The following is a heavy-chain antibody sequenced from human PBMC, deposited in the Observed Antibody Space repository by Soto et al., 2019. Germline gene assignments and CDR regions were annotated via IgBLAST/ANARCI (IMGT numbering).Heavy chain of an antibody. J-gene: IGHJ4*02. D-gene: IGHD6-19*01. CDR3: AKNTGGNSSQANIDY. Sequence: GGSLRLSCAASGFTFDDYAMHWVRQAPGKGLEWVSGISWNSGSIGYADSVKGRFTISRDNAKNSLYLQMNSLRAEDTALYYCAKNTGGNSSQANIDYWGQGTLVTVSS. CDR2: ISWNSGSI. V-gene: IGHV3-9*01. CDR1: GFTFDDYA.